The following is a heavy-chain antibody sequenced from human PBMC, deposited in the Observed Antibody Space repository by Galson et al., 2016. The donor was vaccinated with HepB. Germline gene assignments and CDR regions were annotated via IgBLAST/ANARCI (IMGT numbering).Heavy chain of an antibody. CDR2: IYYSRTT. Sequence: TLSLTCDVSGGSISSGGYYWSWIRQLPGNGLEWIGYIYYSRTTYYNPSLRSRLSISVDTLKNQFSLKLSSVTAADTAVYFCARVRIAVAENSYFFDSWGQGTLVTVAS. CDR1: GGSISSGGYY. V-gene: IGHV4-31*11. J-gene: IGHJ4*02. CDR3: ARVRIAVAENSYFFDS. D-gene: IGHD6-19*01.